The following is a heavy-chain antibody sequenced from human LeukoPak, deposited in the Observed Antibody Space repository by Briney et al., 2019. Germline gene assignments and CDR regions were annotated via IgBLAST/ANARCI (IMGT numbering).Heavy chain of an antibody. CDR2: IYTSGST. D-gene: IGHD3-10*01. V-gene: IGHV4-4*07. Sequence: SETLSLTCTVSGGSISSYYWSWIRQPAGKGLEWIGRIYTSGSTNYNPSLKSRVTISVDTSKNQFSLKLTSVTAADTAVYYCAREAVAGGSGSNYYYYGADVWGQGTTVTVSS. J-gene: IGHJ6*02. CDR3: AREAVAGGSGSNYYYYGADV. CDR1: GGSISSYY.